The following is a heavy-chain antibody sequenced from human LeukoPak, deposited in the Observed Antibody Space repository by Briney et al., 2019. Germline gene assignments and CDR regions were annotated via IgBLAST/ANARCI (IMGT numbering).Heavy chain of an antibody. J-gene: IGHJ4*02. CDR2: IGSSSTSI. Sequence: GGSLRLSCSASGITFTGHSMNWVRQAPGKGLEWVSAIGSSSTSIYYADSVKGRFTVSRDNAKNSLYLQMDSLRAEDTAFYYCAKVRENCSGGSCFSGDFEYWGQGTLVTVSS. CDR3: AKVRENCSGGSCFSGDFEY. D-gene: IGHD2-15*01. V-gene: IGHV3-21*04. CDR1: GITFTGHS.